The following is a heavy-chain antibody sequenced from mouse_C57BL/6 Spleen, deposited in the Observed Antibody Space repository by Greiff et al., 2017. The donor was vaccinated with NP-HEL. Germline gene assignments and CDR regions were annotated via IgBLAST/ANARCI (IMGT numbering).Heavy chain of an antibody. V-gene: IGHV1-15*01. CDR2: IDPETGGT. CDR3: TRGDDYYPFAY. D-gene: IGHD2-3*01. Sequence: QVQLQQSGAELVRPGASVTLSCKASGYTFTDYEMHWVKQTPVHGLEWIGAIDPETGGTAYNQKFKGKAILTADKSSSTAYMELRSLTSEDSAVYYCTRGDDYYPFAYWGQGTLVTVSA. CDR1: GYTFTDYE. J-gene: IGHJ3*01.